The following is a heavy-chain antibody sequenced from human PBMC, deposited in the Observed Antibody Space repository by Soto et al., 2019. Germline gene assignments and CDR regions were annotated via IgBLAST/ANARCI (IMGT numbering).Heavy chain of an antibody. CDR2: ISSSSSYI. Sequence: EVQLVESGGGLVKPGGSLRLSCAASGFTFSSYSMNWVRQALGKGLEWVSSISSSSSYIYYADSVKGRFTISRDNAKNSLYLQMNSLRAEDTTVYYCARGYYGSGWGAFDIWGQGTMVTVSS. CDR1: GFTFSSYS. D-gene: IGHD3-10*01. CDR3: ARGYYGSGWGAFDI. J-gene: IGHJ3*02. V-gene: IGHV3-21*01.